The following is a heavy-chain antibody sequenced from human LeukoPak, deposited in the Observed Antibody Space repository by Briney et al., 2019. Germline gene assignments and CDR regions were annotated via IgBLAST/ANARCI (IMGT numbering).Heavy chain of an antibody. CDR3: ARDAYYYGSGSLNDY. V-gene: IGHV1-18*01. CDR2: ISAYNGNT. J-gene: IGHJ4*02. Sequence: GASVKVSCKASGYTFTSYGISWVRQAPGQGLEWMGWISAYNGNTNYAQKLQGRVTMTTDTSTSAAYMELRSLRSDDTAVYYCARDAYYYGSGSLNDYWGQGTLVTVSS. CDR1: GYTFTSYG. D-gene: IGHD3-10*01.